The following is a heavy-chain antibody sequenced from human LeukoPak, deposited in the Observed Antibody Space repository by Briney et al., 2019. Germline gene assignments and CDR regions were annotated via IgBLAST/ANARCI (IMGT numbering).Heavy chain of an antibody. CDR2: ISSRGGST. CDR1: GFPFTSHV. CDR3: ARDWGSGWYFDY. V-gene: IGHV3-23*01. D-gene: IGHD6-19*01. Sequence: GGSLRLSCAASGFPFTSHVLHWVRQAPGEGLEWVSDISSRGGSTYYTDTVKCWFTISRDNSKNTLYLQMNSLRVENTAVYYCARDWGSGWYFDYWGQGTLVTVSS. J-gene: IGHJ4*02.